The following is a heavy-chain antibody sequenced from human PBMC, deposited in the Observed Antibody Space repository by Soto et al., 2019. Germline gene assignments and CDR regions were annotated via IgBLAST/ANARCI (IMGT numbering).Heavy chain of an antibody. CDR2: IYYSGST. J-gene: IGHJ4*02. CDR3: TRHEGGAAADRPLDY. Sequence: QLRLQESGPGLVKSSETLSLTCTVSGGSVRSSSYYWGWIRQSPGKGLEWIGSIYYSGSTHNNPSLKCRVTMSVDTYPNQFLLKLMSATAADTAVYYCTRHEGGAAADRPLDYWGQGTLGTVSS. V-gene: IGHV4-39*01. D-gene: IGHD6-13*01. CDR1: GGSVRSSSYY.